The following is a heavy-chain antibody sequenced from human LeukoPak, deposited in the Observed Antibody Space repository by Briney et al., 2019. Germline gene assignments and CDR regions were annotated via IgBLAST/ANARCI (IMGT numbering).Heavy chain of an antibody. CDR1: GFSFRNYG. D-gene: IGHD3-10*01. CDR2: VYSDDTK. Sequence: GGPLRLSCAASGFSFRNYGMSWVRQAPGKGLEWVSYVYSDDTKVYADSVKGRFTISRDNAKNSLYLQMHSLEDEDTAVYYCARSIMVQGNNFAAFDSWGQGTLVTVSS. J-gene: IGHJ4*02. CDR3: ARSIMVQGNNFAAFDS. V-gene: IGHV3-48*02.